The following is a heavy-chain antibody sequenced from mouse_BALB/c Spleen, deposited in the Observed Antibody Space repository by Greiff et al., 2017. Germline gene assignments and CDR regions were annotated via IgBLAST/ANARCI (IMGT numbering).Heavy chain of an antibody. CDR3: TNHYYGSLLWYFDV. V-gene: IGHV1-5*01. CDR1: GYSFTSYW. J-gene: IGHJ1*01. Sequence: EVQLQQSGTVLARPGASVKMSCKASGYSFTSYWMHWVKQRPGQGLEWIGAIYPGNSDTSYNQKFKGKAKLTAVTSASTAYMELSSLTNEDSAVYYCTNHYYGSLLWYFDVWGAGTTGTVSS. D-gene: IGHD1-1*01. CDR2: IYPGNSDT.